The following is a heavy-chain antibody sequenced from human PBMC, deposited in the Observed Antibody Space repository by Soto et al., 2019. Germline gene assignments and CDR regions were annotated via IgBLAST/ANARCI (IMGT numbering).Heavy chain of an antibody. CDR2: IYPGDSDT. D-gene: IGHD3-22*01. CDR3: AIAYYYDSSGYYYFDY. CDR1: GYSFTSYW. J-gene: IGHJ4*02. V-gene: IGHV5-51*01. Sequence: HGESLKISCKGSGYSFTSYWIGWVRQMPGKGLEWMGIIYPGDSDTRYSPSFQGQVTISADKSISTAYLQWSSLKASDTAMYYCAIAYYYDSSGYYYFDYWGQGTLVTVSS.